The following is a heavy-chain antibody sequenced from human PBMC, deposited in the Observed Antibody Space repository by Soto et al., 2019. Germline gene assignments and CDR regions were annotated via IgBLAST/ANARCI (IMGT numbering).Heavy chain of an antibody. J-gene: IGHJ6*02. D-gene: IGHD6-19*01. Sequence: GGSLRLSCAASGFTFSSYGMHWVRQAPGKGLEWVAVISYDGSKKYYADSVKGRFTISRDNSKNTLYLQMNSLRAEDTAVYYCAKVLAGIDYYYGMDVWGQGTTVTVSS. CDR2: ISYDGSKK. CDR3: AKVLAGIDYYYGMDV. V-gene: IGHV3-30*18. CDR1: GFTFSSYG.